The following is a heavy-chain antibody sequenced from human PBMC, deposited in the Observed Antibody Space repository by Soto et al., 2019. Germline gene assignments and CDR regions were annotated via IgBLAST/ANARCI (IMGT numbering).Heavy chain of an antibody. Sequence: SVKVSCKASGYTFTRYGISWVRQAPGQGLEWMGGIIPIYGTTNYSQKFQGRVTITRDKSASTAYMELSSLRSEDTAVYYCASSYSNYALIDYYYYGMDVWGQGTTVTVS. D-gene: IGHD4-4*01. J-gene: IGHJ6*02. CDR2: IIPIYGTT. CDR3: ASSYSNYALIDYYYYGMDV. CDR1: GYTFTRYG. V-gene: IGHV1-69*05.